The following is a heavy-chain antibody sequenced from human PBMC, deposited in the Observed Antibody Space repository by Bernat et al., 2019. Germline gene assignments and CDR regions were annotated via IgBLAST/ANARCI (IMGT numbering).Heavy chain of an antibody. CDR1: GDSISSTAYY. V-gene: IGHV4-30-4*01. J-gene: IGHJ4*02. Sequence: QVQLQESGPGLVKPSQTLSLTCTVSGDSISSTAYYWSWIRQPPGMGLEWIGYIFYSGTTYYSPSLKSRVTISVDTSKSQFSLKLSSVTAADTAVYYCARHLSYYDSSGSLVWGYFDYWGQGTLVTVSS. D-gene: IGHD3-22*01. CDR3: ARHLSYYDSSGSLVWGYFDY. CDR2: IFYSGTT.